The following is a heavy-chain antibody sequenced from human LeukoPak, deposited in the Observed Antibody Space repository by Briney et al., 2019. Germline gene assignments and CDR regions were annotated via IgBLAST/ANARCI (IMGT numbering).Heavy chain of an antibody. J-gene: IGHJ6*03. D-gene: IGHD2-2*01. CDR3: ARDHGIVVVPAAISDYYYYYMDV. CDR1: GYTFSNNV. Sequence: GASVKVSCKTSGYTFSNNVMNWVRQAPGQGLEWMGWINTNTGNPTYAQGFTGRFVFSLDTSVSTAYLQISSLKAEDTAVYYCARDHGIVVVPAAISDYYYYYMDVWGKGTTVTISS. V-gene: IGHV7-4-1*02. CDR2: INTNTGNP.